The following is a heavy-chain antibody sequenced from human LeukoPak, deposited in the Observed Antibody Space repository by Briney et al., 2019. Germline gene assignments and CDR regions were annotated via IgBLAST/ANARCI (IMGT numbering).Heavy chain of an antibody. Sequence: GGSLRLSCAASGFTFSSYAMNWVRQAPGKGLKWVSGVRGSGAATFYADSVKGRFTISRDNSKNPLYLQMNSLRADDTAVYYCAKGQRFYGEYYFDYWGQGTLVTVSS. CDR2: VRGSGAAT. CDR3: AKGQRFYGEYYFDY. CDR1: GFTFSSYA. D-gene: IGHD4-17*01. J-gene: IGHJ4*02. V-gene: IGHV3-23*01.